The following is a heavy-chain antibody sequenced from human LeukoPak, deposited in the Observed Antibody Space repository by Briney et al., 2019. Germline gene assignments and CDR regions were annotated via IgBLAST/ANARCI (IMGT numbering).Heavy chain of an antibody. J-gene: IGHJ4*01. Sequence: KPSETLSLTCTVSGASISNYYWSWIRQPPGKGLEWIGYVYYSGGTNYNPSLKSRVTISVDTSKNQFSLRLNSVTAADTAVYYCARDLWGAGGTNYWGHGTLVTVSS. CDR2: VYYSGGT. CDR1: GASISNYY. V-gene: IGHV4-59*01. CDR3: ARDLWGAGGTNY. D-gene: IGHD6-13*01.